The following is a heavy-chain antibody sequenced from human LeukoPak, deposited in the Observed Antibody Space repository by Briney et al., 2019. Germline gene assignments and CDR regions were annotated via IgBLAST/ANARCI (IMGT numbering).Heavy chain of an antibody. CDR3: ARDPQSIAVAGHFDY. J-gene: IGHJ4*02. Sequence: PGGPLRLSCAASGFTFSSCEMNWVRQAPGKGVGWVSYISSSGSTTYYADSVKGRFTISRHNAKNSLYLQMNSLRAEDTAVYYCARDPQSIAVAGHFDYWGQGTLVTVSS. CDR2: ISSSGSTT. V-gene: IGHV3-48*03. CDR1: GFTFSSCE. D-gene: IGHD6-19*01.